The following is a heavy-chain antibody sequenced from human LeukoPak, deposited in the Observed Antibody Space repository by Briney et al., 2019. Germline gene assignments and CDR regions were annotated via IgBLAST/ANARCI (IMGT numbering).Heavy chain of an antibody. D-gene: IGHD4-11*01. J-gene: IGHJ6*03. V-gene: IGHV4-4*07. CDR1: GGSISSYY. CDR2: IYTSGST. Sequence: SETLSLTCTVSGGSISSYYWSWIRQPAGKGLEWIGRIYTSGSTNYNPSLKSRVTMSVDTSKNQFSLKLSSVTAADTAVYCCARNRGSTVITDHYYYYYMDVWGKGTTVTVSS. CDR3: ARNRGSTVITDHYYYYYMDV.